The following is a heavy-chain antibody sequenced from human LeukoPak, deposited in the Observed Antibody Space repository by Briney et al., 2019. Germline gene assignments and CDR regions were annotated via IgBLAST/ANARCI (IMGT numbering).Heavy chain of an antibody. V-gene: IGHV1-69*05. CDR2: IIPIFGTA. J-gene: IGHJ4*02. Sequence: ASVKVSCKASGGTFSSYAISWVRQAPGQGLEWMGGIIPIFGTANYAQKFQGRVTITTDESTSTAYMELTSLTSEDTAVYFCARIAAPGNRRLNFWGQGTLVTVSS. D-gene: IGHD6-13*01. CDR3: ARIAAPGNRRLNF. CDR1: GGTFSSYA.